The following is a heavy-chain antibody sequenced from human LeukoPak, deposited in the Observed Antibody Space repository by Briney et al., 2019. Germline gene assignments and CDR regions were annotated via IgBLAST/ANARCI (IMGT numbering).Heavy chain of an antibody. CDR3: ARGKKWFGESTPLFWLDP. CDR2: MNPNSGNT. J-gene: IGHJ5*02. D-gene: IGHD3-10*01. V-gene: IGHV1-8*03. Sequence: ASVKVSCKASGYTFASYDINWVRQATGQGLEWMGWMNPNSGNTGYAQKFQGRVTITRNTSISTAYMELSSLGSEDTAVYYCARGKKWFGESTPLFWLDPWGQGTLVTVSS. CDR1: GYTFASYD.